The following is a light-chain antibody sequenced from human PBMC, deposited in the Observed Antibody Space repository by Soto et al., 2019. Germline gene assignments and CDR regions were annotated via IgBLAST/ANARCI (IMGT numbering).Light chain of an antibody. CDR3: CSYAGSSTFPYV. Sequence: QSVLTQPASVSRSPGQSITISCTGTSSGVGSYNLVSWYQQHPGKAPKLMIYEVSKRPSGVSNRFSGSKSGNTASLTISGLQAEDEADYYCCSYAGSSTFPYVFGTGTKVTVL. CDR2: EVS. CDR1: SSGVGSYNL. J-gene: IGLJ1*01. V-gene: IGLV2-23*02.